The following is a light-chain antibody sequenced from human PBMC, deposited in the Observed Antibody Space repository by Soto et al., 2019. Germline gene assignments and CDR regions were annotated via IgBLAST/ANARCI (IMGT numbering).Light chain of an antibody. V-gene: IGKV3-11*01. CDR2: DAS. J-gene: IGKJ1*01. CDR1: QSVSSY. CDR3: QQRSNWPPTWT. Sequence: EIVLTQSPGTLSLSPGDRATLSCRASQSVSSYLAWYQQKPGQAPRPLIYDASNRATGIPARSSGSGSGTDFTLTISSLEPEDFAVYYCQQRSNWPPTWTFGQGTKVDI.